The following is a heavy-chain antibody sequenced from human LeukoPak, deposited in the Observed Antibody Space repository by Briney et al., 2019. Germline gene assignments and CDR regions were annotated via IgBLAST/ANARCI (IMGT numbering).Heavy chain of an antibody. V-gene: IGHV3-21*01. Sequence: PGGSLRLSCAASGFTFSSYSMNWVRQAPGKGLEWVSSITSGSNYIYYADSVKGRFTISRDNAKNSLYLQMHSLRAEDTAIYYCARSSDAAIVYNYMDVWGKGTTVTVSS. CDR2: ITSGSNYI. J-gene: IGHJ6*03. CDR3: ARSSDAAIVYNYMDV. D-gene: IGHD5-18*01. CDR1: GFTFSSYS.